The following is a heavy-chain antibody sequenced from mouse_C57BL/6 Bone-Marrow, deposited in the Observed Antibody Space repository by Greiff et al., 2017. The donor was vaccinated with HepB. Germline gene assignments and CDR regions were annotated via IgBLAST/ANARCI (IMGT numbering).Heavy chain of an antibody. Sequence: EVQLVESGGGLVQPGGSLKLSCAASGFTFSDYGMAWVRQAPRKGPEWVAFISNLAYSIYYADTVTGRFTISRENAKNTLYLEMSSLRSEDTAMYYCARLNWGAFAYWGQGTLVTVSA. D-gene: IGHD4-1*02. CDR3: ARLNWGAFAY. J-gene: IGHJ3*01. V-gene: IGHV5-15*01. CDR1: GFTFSDYG. CDR2: ISNLAYSI.